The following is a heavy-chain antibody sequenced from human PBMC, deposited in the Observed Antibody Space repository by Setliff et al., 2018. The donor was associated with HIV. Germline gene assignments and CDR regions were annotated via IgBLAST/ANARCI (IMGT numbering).Heavy chain of an antibody. CDR3: AKDILAAGLYLDY. Sequence: GSLRLSCAASGFTFSDYYMSWIRQAPGKGLECVSYISCNGNDIHYAESVKGRFTISRDNAKNSLYLQMNSLRAEDTAVYYCAKDILAAGLYLDYWGQGNLVTVSS. D-gene: IGHD6-13*01. CDR1: GFTFSDYY. J-gene: IGHJ4*02. CDR2: ISCNGNDI. V-gene: IGHV3-11*04.